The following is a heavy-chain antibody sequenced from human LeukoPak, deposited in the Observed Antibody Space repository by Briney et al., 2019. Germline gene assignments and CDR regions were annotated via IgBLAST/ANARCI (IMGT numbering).Heavy chain of an antibody. D-gene: IGHD6-19*01. CDR2: IYASGST. Sequence: SETLSLTCTVSGGSISSGDYYWSWIRQPAGKGLEWIGRIYASGSTNYNPSLKSRVTISIDTSKNQFSLKLTSVTAADTAVYYCARGGNRSGWSPYNWFDPWGQGTLVTVSS. CDR3: ARGGNRSGWSPYNWFDP. J-gene: IGHJ5*02. CDR1: GGSISSGDYY. V-gene: IGHV4-61*02.